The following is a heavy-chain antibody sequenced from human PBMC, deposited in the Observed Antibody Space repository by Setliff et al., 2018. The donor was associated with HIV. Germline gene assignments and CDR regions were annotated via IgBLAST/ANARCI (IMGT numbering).Heavy chain of an antibody. CDR1: GGSFSGYY. V-gene: IGHV4-34*01. Sequence: SETLSLTCAVYGGSFSGYYWSWIRQAPGKGLEWIGEINHSGRTKYNPSLKSRVTLSVDTSKNQFSLKLTSVTAADTAFYYCARYSPRGYTLTGPYWGQGTLVTVS. CDR2: INHSGRT. D-gene: IGHD6-25*01. J-gene: IGHJ4*02. CDR3: ARYSPRGYTLTGPY.